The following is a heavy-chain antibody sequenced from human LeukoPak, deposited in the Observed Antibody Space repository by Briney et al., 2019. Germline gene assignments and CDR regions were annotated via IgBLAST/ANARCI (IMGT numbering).Heavy chain of an antibody. V-gene: IGHV4-39*07. Sequence: PSETLSLTCTVSGGSIRSSSYYWGWIRQPPGKGLEWIGSIYYSGSTYYNPSLKSRVTISLDTSRNQFSLKLRSVTAADTAVYYCARDWRIALAGHNCFDPWGQGTLVTVSS. D-gene: IGHD6-19*01. J-gene: IGHJ5*02. CDR1: GGSIRSSSYY. CDR2: IYYSGST. CDR3: ARDWRIALAGHNCFDP.